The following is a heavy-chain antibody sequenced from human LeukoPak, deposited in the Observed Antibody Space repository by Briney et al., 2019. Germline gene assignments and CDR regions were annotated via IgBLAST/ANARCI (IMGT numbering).Heavy chain of an antibody. V-gene: IGHV4-34*01. CDR1: GGSASGYY. CDR2: VNHRGST. Sequence: PESLSLTCVVYGGSASGYYSSWIRPPPGEGRGWVGEVNHRGSTNNNTSLKSRVTIAVDTSKNQFSLKLSSVTAADTAVYYCARGAHNLLVGRRGFDYWSQGTLVTVSS. D-gene: IGHD2-15*01. J-gene: IGHJ4*02. CDR3: ARGAHNLLVGRRGFDY.